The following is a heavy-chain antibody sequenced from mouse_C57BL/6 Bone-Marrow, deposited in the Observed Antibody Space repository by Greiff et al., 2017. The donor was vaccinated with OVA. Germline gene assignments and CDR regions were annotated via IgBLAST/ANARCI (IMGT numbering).Heavy chain of an antibody. V-gene: IGHV1-76*01. Sequence: QVQLQQSGAELVRPGASVKLSCKASGYTFTDYYINWVKQRPGQGLEWIARIYPGSGNTYYNEKFKGKATLTAEKSSSTAYMQLSSLTSEDSAVYFCARSGRYGSSPYAMDYWGQGTSVTVSS. CDR2: IYPGSGNT. CDR1: GYTFTDYY. J-gene: IGHJ4*01. CDR3: ARSGRYGSSPYAMDY. D-gene: IGHD1-1*01.